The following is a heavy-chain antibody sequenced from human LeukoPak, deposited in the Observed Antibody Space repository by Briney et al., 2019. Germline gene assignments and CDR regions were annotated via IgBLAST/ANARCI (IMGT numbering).Heavy chain of an antibody. CDR3: ASFRYYDSSGYYPPSYYYGMDV. CDR1: GGSISNYF. J-gene: IGHJ6*02. CDR2: ISYSGSTN. D-gene: IGHD3-22*01. V-gene: IGHV4-59*01. Sequence: SETLSLTCTISGGSISNYFWSWIRQPPGKGLEWIGYISYSGSTNNHNPSLKSRVTISVDTSKNQFSLKLSSVTAADTAVYYCASFRYYDSSGYYPPSYYYGMDVWGQGTTVTVSS.